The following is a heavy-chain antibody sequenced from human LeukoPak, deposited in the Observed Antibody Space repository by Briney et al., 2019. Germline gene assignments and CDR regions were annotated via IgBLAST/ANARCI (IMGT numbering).Heavy chain of an antibody. CDR2: MNPNSGNT. CDR3: ARVSYYGSGSYPPSIYHYYMDV. V-gene: IGHV1-8*01. Sequence: GASVRVSCKASGYTFSSYDSNWVRQATGQGPEWMGWMNPNSGNTGYAQKFQGRVTMTRNTSISTAYMELSSLRCEDTAVYYCARVSYYGSGSYPPSIYHYYMDVWGKGTTVTISS. J-gene: IGHJ6*03. D-gene: IGHD3-10*01. CDR1: GYTFSSYD.